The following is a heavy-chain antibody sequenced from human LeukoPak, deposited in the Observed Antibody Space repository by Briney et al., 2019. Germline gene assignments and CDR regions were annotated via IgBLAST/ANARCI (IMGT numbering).Heavy chain of an antibody. CDR2: LYSGGVT. J-gene: IGHJ5*02. D-gene: IGHD2-21*02. CDR3: ARGQMTVKRQTMYGWFDP. Sequence: HPGGSLRLSCAAAGFAVNTTYMAWVRQAPGKGLEWIAVLYSGGVTDYKGSVKGRFTVSRDNSNNTLSLQMSSLRLDDSAIYFCARGQMTVKRQTMYGWFDPWGQGTPVTVSS. CDR1: GFAVNTTY. V-gene: IGHV3-66*02.